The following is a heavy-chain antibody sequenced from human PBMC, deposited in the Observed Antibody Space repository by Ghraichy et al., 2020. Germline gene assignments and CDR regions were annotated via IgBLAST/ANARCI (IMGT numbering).Heavy chain of an antibody. V-gene: IGHV4-34*01. CDR3: ARESSSFLDY. D-gene: IGHD6-6*01. CDR2: INHSGST. J-gene: IGHJ4*02. Sequence: SETLSLTCAVYGGSFSGYYWSWIRQPPGKGLEWIGEINHSGSTNYNPSLKSRVTISVDTSKNQFSLKLSSVTAADTAVYYCARESSSFLDYWGQGTLVTVSS. CDR1: GGSFSGYY.